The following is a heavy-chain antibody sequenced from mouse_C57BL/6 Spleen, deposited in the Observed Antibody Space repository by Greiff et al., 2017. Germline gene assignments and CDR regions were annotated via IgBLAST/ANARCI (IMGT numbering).Heavy chain of an antibody. CDR2: IDPSDSYT. CDR1: GYTFTSYW. CDR3: ARRGEYGGSPWFAY. V-gene: IGHV1-69*01. D-gene: IGHD1-1*01. Sequence: QVQLQQPGAELVMPGASVKLSCKASGYTFTSYWMHWVKQRPGQGLEWIGEIDPSDSYTNYNQKFKGKSTLTVDKSSSTAYMQLSSLTSEDSAVYYWARRGEYGGSPWFAYWGQGTLVTVSA. J-gene: IGHJ3*01.